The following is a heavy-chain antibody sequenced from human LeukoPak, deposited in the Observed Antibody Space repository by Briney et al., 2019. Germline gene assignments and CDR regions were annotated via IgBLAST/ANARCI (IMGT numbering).Heavy chain of an antibody. V-gene: IGHV3-11*01. J-gene: IGHJ4*02. CDR2: ISSSGSTI. Sequence: GGSLRPSCAASGFTFSDYYMSWIRQAPGKGLEWVSYISSSGSTIYYADSVKGRFTISRDNAKNSLYLQMNSLRAEDTAVYYCARDLSWGWEDYWGQGTLVTVSS. CDR3: ARDLSWGWEDY. D-gene: IGHD7-27*01. CDR1: GFTFSDYY.